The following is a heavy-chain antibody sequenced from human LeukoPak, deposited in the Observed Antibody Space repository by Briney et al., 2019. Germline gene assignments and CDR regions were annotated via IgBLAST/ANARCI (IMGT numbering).Heavy chain of an antibody. CDR2: IYHSGST. V-gene: IGHV4-38-2*02. D-gene: IGHD6-13*01. J-gene: IGHJ4*02. Sequence: SETLSLTCTVSGYSISSGYYWGWIRQPPGKGLEWIGSIYHSGSTYYNPSLKSRVTISVDTSKNQFSLKLSSVTAADTAVYYCARSRLSDRYSSSWYSRNYFDYWGQGTLVTVSS. CDR3: ARSRLSDRYSSSWYSRNYFDY. CDR1: GYSISSGYY.